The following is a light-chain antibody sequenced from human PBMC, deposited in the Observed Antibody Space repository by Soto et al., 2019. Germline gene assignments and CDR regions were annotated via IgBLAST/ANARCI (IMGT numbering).Light chain of an antibody. CDR2: GAS. Sequence: EIVLTQSPGTLSLSPGERATLSCRASETVAGSYLAWYQQKPGQAPRLLIHGASTRATGIADRFSGSGSGTDFTLTISRLEPEDFAVYYCLQYNNWPFTFGPGTKVDIK. CDR1: ETVAGSY. J-gene: IGKJ3*01. V-gene: IGKV3-20*01. CDR3: LQYNNWPFT.